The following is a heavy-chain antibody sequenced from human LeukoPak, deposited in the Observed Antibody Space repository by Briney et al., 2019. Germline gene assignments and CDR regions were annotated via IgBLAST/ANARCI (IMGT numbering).Heavy chain of an antibody. CDR3: ARGLRGEILQTGY. Sequence: ASVKVSCEASGYTFTNHDTNWVRQATGQGLEWMGWMSPNSGNSGYAQKFQGRVTMTRDTSINTAYMELSSLTSEDTAVYYCARGLRGEILQTGYWGQGTLVTVSS. J-gene: IGHJ4*02. V-gene: IGHV1-8*01. CDR2: MSPNSGNS. D-gene: IGHD1-26*01. CDR1: GYTFTNHD.